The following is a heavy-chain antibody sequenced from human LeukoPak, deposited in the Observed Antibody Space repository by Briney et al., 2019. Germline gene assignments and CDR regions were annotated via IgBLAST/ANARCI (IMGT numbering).Heavy chain of an antibody. CDR2: ISTSGGRI. D-gene: IGHD4-17*01. J-gene: IGHJ4*02. Sequence: GGSLRLSCAASGFTFSSYAMSWVRQAPGKGLEWVSSISTSGGRIYYADSVKGRFTISRDNSKNTLYLQMNSLRAEDTAVYYCARAPYGDEPSIDYWGQGTLVTVSS. V-gene: IGHV3-23*01. CDR3: ARAPYGDEPSIDY. CDR1: GFTFSSYA.